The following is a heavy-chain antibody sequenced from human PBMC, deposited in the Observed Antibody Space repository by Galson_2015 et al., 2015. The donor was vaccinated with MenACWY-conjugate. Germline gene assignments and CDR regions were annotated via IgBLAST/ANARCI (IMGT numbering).Heavy chain of an antibody. J-gene: IGHJ4*02. CDR2: ISGSGGST. Sequence: SLRLSCAASGFTFSSYAMSWVRQAPGKGLEWVSAISGSGGSTYYADSVKGRFTISRDNSKNTLYLQMNSLRAEDTAVYYCAKEPVTYYYDSSGYFDYWGQGTLVTVSS. D-gene: IGHD3-22*01. V-gene: IGHV3-23*01. CDR1: GFTFSSYA. CDR3: AKEPVTYYYDSSGYFDY.